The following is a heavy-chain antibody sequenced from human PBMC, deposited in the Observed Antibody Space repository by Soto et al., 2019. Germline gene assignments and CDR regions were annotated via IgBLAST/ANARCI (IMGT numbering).Heavy chain of an antibody. V-gene: IGHV1-8*01. J-gene: IGHJ4*02. Sequence: QVQLVQSGAEVRKPGASVKVSCRASGYTFTSSDINWVRQATGQGLEWMGWMNPNSGNSGYAQKFQGRVTMTRNTSISTAYMELSSLTSEDTAVYYCARDGVIRGVIIFYDYWGQGTLVTVSS. CDR2: MNPNSGNS. CDR1: GYTFTSSD. D-gene: IGHD3-10*01. CDR3: ARDGVIRGVIIFYDY.